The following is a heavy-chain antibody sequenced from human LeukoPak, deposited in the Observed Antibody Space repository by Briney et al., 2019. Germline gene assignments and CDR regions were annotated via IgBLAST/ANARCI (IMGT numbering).Heavy chain of an antibody. CDR3: ARYRENYYYDLDV. CDR2: ISYDGSNK. J-gene: IGHJ6*02. Sequence: GRSLRLSCAASGFTFSSYAMHWVRQAPGKGLEWVAVISYDGSNKYYADSVKGRFTISRDNAKNSLYLQMNSLGVEDTAIYYCARYRENYYYDLDVWGQGTTVTVSS. V-gene: IGHV3-30-3*01. CDR1: GFTFSSYA.